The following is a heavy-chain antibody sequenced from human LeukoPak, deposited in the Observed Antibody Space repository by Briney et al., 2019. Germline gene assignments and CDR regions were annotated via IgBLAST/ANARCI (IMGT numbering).Heavy chain of an antibody. V-gene: IGHV3-30*02. J-gene: IGHJ4*02. CDR2: IRYDGSNK. Sequence: PGGSLRLSCTASGFTFGDYAMSWVRQAPGKGLEWVAFIRYDGSNKYYADSVKGRFTISRDNSKNTLYLQMNSLRAEDTAVYYCAKDRGFHDFWSGYDIEPYYFDYWGQGTLVTVSS. CDR3: AKDRGFHDFWSGYDIEPYYFDY. CDR1: GFTFGDYA. D-gene: IGHD3-3*01.